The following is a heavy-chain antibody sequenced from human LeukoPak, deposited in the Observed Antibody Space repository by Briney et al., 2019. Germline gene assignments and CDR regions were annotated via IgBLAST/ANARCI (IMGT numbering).Heavy chain of an antibody. V-gene: IGHV1-24*01. CDR2: FDPEDGET. J-gene: IGHJ4*02. Sequence: ASVKVSRKVSGYTLTELSMHWVRQAPGKGLEWMGGFDPEDGETIYAQKFQGRVTMTEDTSTDTAYMELSSLRSEDTAVYYCATDLTGDIVVVPAAIPYHYWGQGTLVTVSS. CDR1: GYTLTELS. D-gene: IGHD2-2*02. CDR3: ATDLTGDIVVVPAAIPYHY.